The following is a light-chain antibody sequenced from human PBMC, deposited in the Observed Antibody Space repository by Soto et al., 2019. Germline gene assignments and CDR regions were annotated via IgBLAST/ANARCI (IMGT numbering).Light chain of an antibody. CDR1: HAVPNN. J-gene: IGKJ4*02. CDR3: RQPDPHPGT. Sequence: IRLTQSPAFLAASEGDRVTITCRPSHAVPNNMALYQQKPGKPPKLLIYEESTLHSGVPSRFSGRKAGTQFNLTLVSIQRKDFLSRYFRQPDPHPGTCGGGTKVDIK. V-gene: IGKV1-9*01. CDR2: EES.